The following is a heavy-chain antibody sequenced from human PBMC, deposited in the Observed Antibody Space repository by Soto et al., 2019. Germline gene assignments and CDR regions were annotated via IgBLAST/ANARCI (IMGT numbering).Heavy chain of an antibody. D-gene: IGHD2-15*01. V-gene: IGHV4-4*07. Sequence: SETLSLTCTVSGGSISSYYWSWIRQPAGKGLEWIGRIYTSGSTNYNPSLKSRVTMSVDTSKNQFSLKLSSVTAADTAVYYCARDGTPRGSWNYYYGMDVWGQGTTVTVSS. J-gene: IGHJ6*02. CDR3: ARDGTPRGSWNYYYGMDV. CDR2: IYTSGST. CDR1: GGSISSYY.